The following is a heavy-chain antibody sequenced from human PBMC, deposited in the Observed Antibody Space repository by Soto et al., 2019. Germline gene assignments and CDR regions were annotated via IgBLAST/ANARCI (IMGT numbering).Heavy chain of an antibody. D-gene: IGHD6-19*01. V-gene: IGHV3-30*14. CDR2: ISYDGTSK. CDR1: GFTFNLYA. J-gene: IGHJ4*02. Sequence: QVHLVESGGGVVQPGRSLRLSCAASGFTFNLYAMHWVRQAPDKGLEWVAVISYDGTSKYYADSVKGRFTISRDNSKNTLSLQMNSLRPEDTAVYYCARDAWTGGQWLVRVDYWGQGTLVTVSS. CDR3: ARDAWTGGQWLVRVDY.